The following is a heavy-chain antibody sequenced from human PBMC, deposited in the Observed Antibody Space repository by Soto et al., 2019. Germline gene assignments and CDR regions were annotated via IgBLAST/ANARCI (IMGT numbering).Heavy chain of an antibody. Sequence: SETLSLTCTVSGGSISSYYWSWIRQPPGKGLEWIGYIYYSGSTNYNPSLKSRVTISVDTSKNQFSLKLSSVTAADTAVYYCATTATDYGDYVDYYYYYMDVWGKGTTVTVSS. CDR2: IYYSGST. V-gene: IGHV4-59*01. CDR1: GGSISSYY. D-gene: IGHD4-17*01. CDR3: ATTATDYGDYVDYYYYYMDV. J-gene: IGHJ6*03.